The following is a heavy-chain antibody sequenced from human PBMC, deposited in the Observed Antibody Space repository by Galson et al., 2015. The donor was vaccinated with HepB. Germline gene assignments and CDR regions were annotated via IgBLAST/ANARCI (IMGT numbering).Heavy chain of an antibody. V-gene: IGHV3-11*06. CDR2: ISSSSSYT. D-gene: IGHD2-2*01. Sequence: SLRLSCAASGFTFSDYYMSWIRQAPGKGLEWVSYISSSSSYTNYADSVKGRFTISRDNAKNSLYLQMNSLRAEDTAVYYCAMYGGYCSSTSCPARRNYYYYGMDVWGQGTTVTVSS. CDR3: AMYGGYCSSTSCPARRNYYYYGMDV. CDR1: GFTFSDYY. J-gene: IGHJ6*02.